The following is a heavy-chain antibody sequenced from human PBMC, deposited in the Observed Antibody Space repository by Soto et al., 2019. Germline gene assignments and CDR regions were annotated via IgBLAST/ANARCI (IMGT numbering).Heavy chain of an antibody. CDR1: GGSFSGCY. V-gene: IGHV4-34*01. J-gene: IGHJ4*02. D-gene: IGHD6-19*01. CDR3: ARGPAVAGALGFDY. Sequence: QVQLQQWGAGLLKPSETLSLTCAVYGGSFSGCYWSWIRQPPGKGLEWIGEINHSGSTNYNPSLKSRVTISVDTSKNQFSLKLSSVTAADTAVYYCARGPAVAGALGFDYWGQGTLVTVSS. CDR2: INHSGST.